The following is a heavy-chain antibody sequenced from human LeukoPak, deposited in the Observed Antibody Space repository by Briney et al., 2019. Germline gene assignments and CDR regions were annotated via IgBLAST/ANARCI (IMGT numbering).Heavy chain of an antibody. V-gene: IGHV3-7*04. J-gene: IGHJ4*02. CDR3: ARSSRWLNDY. CDR1: GFDFSNYW. Sequence: GGSLRLSCAASGFDFSNYWLNWVRQAPGKGLEWVANIKQDGSEKYYVDSVKGRFTISRDDAKNSLYLQMNSLRAEDTAFYYCARSSRWLNDYWGQGTLVTVSS. D-gene: IGHD6-19*01. CDR2: IKQDGSEK.